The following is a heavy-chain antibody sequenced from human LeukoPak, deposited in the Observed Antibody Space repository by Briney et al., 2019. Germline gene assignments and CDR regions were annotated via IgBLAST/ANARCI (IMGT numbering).Heavy chain of an antibody. J-gene: IGHJ5*02. D-gene: IGHD6-13*01. CDR3: ARVVAAAGNNWFDP. V-gene: IGHV4-34*01. Sequence: SETLSLTCAVYGGSFSGYYWSWIRQPPGKGLEWIGEINHSGSTNYNPSLKSRVTISVDTSKNQFSLKVRSVTAADTAVYYCARVVAAAGNNWFDPWGQGTLVTVSS. CDR1: GGSFSGYY. CDR2: INHSGST.